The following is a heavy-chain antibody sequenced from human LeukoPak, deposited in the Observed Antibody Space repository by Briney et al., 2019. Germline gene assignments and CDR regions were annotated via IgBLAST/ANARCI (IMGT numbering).Heavy chain of an antibody. D-gene: IGHD2-15*01. CDR3: AAEKRLYCSGCACYPDAFDI. Sequence: SVKVSCKASGISFMSSAVQWVRQARGQRLEWIGWIGVGSGVTNYAQKFLERVTITRDMSTSTVFMELSSLRSEDTALYYCAAEKRLYCSGCACYPDAFDIWGQGTMVTASS. CDR2: IGVGSGVT. CDR1: GISFMSSA. V-gene: IGHV1-58*01. J-gene: IGHJ3*02.